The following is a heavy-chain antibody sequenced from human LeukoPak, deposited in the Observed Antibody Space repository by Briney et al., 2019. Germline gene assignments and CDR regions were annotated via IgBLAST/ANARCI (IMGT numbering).Heavy chain of an antibody. D-gene: IGHD3-10*01. CDR2: ITNNGGDV. V-gene: IGHV3-64*04. CDR3: ARSGGGGDYFDY. CDR1: GFTFSNYG. Sequence: PGGSLRLSCSASGFTFSNYGMHWVRQAPGKGLEYVSAITNNGGDVNYADSVKGRFTISRDNAKNSLYLQMNSLRAEDTALYYCARSGGGGDYFDYWGQGTLVTVSS. J-gene: IGHJ4*02.